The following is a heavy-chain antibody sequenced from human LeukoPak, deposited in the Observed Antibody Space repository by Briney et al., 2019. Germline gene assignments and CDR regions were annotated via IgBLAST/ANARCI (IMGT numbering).Heavy chain of an antibody. D-gene: IGHD1-7*01. J-gene: IGHJ4*02. V-gene: IGHV4-38-2*01. Sequence: SGTLSLTCAVSGYSISSGYYWGWIRQPPGKGLEWIGSIYHSGSTYYNPSLKSRVTISVDTSKNQFSLKLSSVTAPDTAVYYCARLGELQLLDYRGQGTLVTVSS. CDR2: IYHSGST. CDR1: GYSISSGYY. CDR3: ARLGELQLLDY.